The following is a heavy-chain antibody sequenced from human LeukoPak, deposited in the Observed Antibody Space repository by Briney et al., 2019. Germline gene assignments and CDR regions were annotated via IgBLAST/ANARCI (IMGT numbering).Heavy chain of an antibody. CDR1: GFTVSSNY. V-gene: IGHV3-7*01. Sequence: GGSLRLSCAASGFTVSSNYMSWVRQAPGKGLEWVANIKQDGSEKYYVDSVKGRFTISRDNAKNSLYLQMNSLRAEDTAVYYCARETVTGKGVDIWGQGTMVTVSS. D-gene: IGHD3-9*01. J-gene: IGHJ3*02. CDR2: IKQDGSEK. CDR3: ARETVTGKGVDI.